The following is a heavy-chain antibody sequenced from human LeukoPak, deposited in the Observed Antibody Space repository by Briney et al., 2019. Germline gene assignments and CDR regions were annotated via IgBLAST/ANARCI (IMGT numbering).Heavy chain of an antibody. J-gene: IGHJ3*02. D-gene: IGHD3-9*01. V-gene: IGHV1-18*04. CDR1: GYTFTGYY. CDR2: ISAYNGNT. Sequence: ASVKVSCKASGYTFTGYYMHWVRQAPGQGLEWMGWISAYNGNTNYAQKLQGRVTMTTDTSTSTAYMELRSLRSDDTAVYYCARYNRDDILTGPVAEDAFDIWGQGTMVTVSS. CDR3: ARYNRDDILTGPVAEDAFDI.